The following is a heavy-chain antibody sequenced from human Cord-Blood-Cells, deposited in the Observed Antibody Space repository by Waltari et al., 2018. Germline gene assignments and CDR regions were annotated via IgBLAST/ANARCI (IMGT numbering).Heavy chain of an antibody. D-gene: IGHD1-26*01. CDR3: AREAGPYSGSYYFDY. CDR2: INAGNGNT. J-gene: IGHJ4*02. Sequence: QVQLVQSGAEVKKPGASVKVSCKASGYTFTSYAMPWVRQAPGQRLEWMGWINAGNGNTKYSQKFQGRVTITRDTSASTAYMELSSLRSEDTAVYYCAREAGPYSGSYYFDYWGQGTLVTVSS. CDR1: GYTFTSYA. V-gene: IGHV1-3*01.